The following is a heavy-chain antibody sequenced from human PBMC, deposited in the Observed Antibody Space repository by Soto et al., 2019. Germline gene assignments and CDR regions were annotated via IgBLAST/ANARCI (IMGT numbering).Heavy chain of an antibody. V-gene: IGHV3-30*18. J-gene: IGHJ1*01. CDR1: GFTFRHFA. CDR2: ISYTGAKT. CDR3: AKGSASDGYSEHFQN. D-gene: IGHD4-17*01. Sequence: QVQLVESGGGVVQPGRSLRLSCAASGFTFRHFAIHWVRQAPGKGLEWVAGISYTGAKTYYADSVKGRFTLSRDNSENTLYLQMNNLRLADTALYFCAKGSASDGYSEHFQNWGQGTLVTVSS.